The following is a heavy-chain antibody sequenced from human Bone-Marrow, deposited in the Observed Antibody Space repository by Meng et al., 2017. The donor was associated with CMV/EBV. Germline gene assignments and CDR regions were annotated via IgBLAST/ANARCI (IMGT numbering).Heavy chain of an antibody. Sequence: LSCAVDGGSFSGYYWSWIRQPPGKGLEWIGEINHSGSTNYNPSLKSRVTISVDTSKNQFSLKLSSVTAADTAVYYCALRKWLPRRKYNWFDPWGQGTLVTVS. CDR2: INHSGST. CDR3: ALRKWLPRRKYNWFDP. V-gene: IGHV4-34*01. J-gene: IGHJ5*02. D-gene: IGHD3-22*01. CDR1: GGSFSGYY.